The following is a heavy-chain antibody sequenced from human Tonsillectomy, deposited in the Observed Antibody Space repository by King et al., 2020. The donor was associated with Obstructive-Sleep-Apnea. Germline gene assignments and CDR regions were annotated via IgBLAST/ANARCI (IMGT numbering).Heavy chain of an antibody. CDR2: INSDGNST. J-gene: IGHJ5*02. CDR3: ARGGHYHDILTGPDSRDWFDP. V-gene: IGHV3-74*01. CDR1: GFNLSSFW. D-gene: IGHD3-9*01. Sequence: VQLVESGGGLVQPGGSLRLSCAASGFNLSSFWMHWVRQAPGKGLLWVSRINSDGNSTTYADSVKGRFTISRDNAKNTLYLQMNSLGAEDKAVYYCARGGHYHDILTGPDSRDWFDPWGQGTLVTVSS.